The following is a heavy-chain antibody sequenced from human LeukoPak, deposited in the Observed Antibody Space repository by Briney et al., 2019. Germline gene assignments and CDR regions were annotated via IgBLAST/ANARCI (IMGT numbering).Heavy chain of an antibody. Sequence: SETLSLTCTVSGGSISSYYWSWIRQPPGKGLEWIGYIYYSGSTNCNPSLKSRVTISVDTSKNQFSLKLSSVTAADTAVYYCARPGVPLRRYAFDIWGQGTMVTVSS. CDR3: ARPGVPLRRYAFDI. CDR2: IYYSGST. D-gene: IGHD7-27*01. V-gene: IGHV4-59*12. CDR1: GGSISSYY. J-gene: IGHJ3*02.